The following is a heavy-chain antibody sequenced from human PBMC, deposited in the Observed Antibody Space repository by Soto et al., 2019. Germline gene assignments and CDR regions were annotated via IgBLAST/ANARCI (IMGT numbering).Heavy chain of an antibody. CDR1: GFTFSSYE. CDR3: ARSGQRQYYYYYGMDV. J-gene: IGHJ6*02. Sequence: PGGSLRLSXAASGFTFSSYEMNWVRQAPGKGLEWVSYISSSGSTIYYADSVKGRFTISRDNAKNSLYLQMNSLRAEDTAVYYCARSGQRQYYYYYGMDVWGQGTTVTVSS. D-gene: IGHD3-10*01. CDR2: ISSSGSTI. V-gene: IGHV3-48*03.